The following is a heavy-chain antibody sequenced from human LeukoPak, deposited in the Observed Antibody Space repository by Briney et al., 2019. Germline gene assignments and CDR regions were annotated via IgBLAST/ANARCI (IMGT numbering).Heavy chain of an antibody. D-gene: IGHD3-22*01. Sequence: ASVKVSCKASGYTFTSYYMHWVRQAPGQGLEWMGIINPSGGSTSYAQKFQGRVTMTRDMSTSTVYMELSSLRSEDTAVYYCARDTWIHYCDSSGYPKNYFDYWGQGTLVTVSS. CDR1: GYTFTSYY. CDR2: INPSGGST. CDR3: ARDTWIHYCDSSGYPKNYFDY. J-gene: IGHJ4*02. V-gene: IGHV1-46*01.